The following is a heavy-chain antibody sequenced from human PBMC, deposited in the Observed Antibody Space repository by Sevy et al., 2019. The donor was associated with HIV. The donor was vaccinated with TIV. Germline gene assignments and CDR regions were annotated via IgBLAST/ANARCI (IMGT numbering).Heavy chain of an antibody. Sequence: GESLKISRKGSGYSFTSYWIGWVRQMPGKGLEWMGIIYPGDSDTRYSPSFQGQVTISADKSISTAYLQWSSLKASDTAMYYCARAHAYGGNAGDFDYWGQGTLVTVSS. V-gene: IGHV5-51*01. D-gene: IGHD4-17*01. J-gene: IGHJ4*02. CDR1: GYSFTSYW. CDR3: ARAHAYGGNAGDFDY. CDR2: IYPGDSDT.